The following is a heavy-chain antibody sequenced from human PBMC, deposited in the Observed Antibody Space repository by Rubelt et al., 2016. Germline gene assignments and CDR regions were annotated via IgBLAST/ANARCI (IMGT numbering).Heavy chain of an antibody. CDR3: ARDIEDSVVVVAAMGWFDP. J-gene: IGHJ5*02. V-gene: IGHV4-39*07. Sequence: QLQLQESGPGLVKPSETLSLTCTVSGGSISSSSYYWGWIRQPPGKGLEWIGSIYYSGSTYYNPSLKGGFTISVDTSKNQFSLKLSSWTAADTAVYYWARDIEDSVVVVAAMGWFDPWGQGTLVTVSS. CDR2: IYYSGST. CDR1: GGSISSSSYY. D-gene: IGHD2-15*01.